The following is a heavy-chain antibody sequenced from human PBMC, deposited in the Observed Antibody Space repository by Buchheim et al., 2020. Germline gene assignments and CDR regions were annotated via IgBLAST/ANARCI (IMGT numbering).Heavy chain of an antibody. Sequence: QVQLQQSGPGLVKPSQTLSLTCAILGDSVSSDSAGWNWIRQSPSSGLEWLVRTYYRSKWYSDYAVSLKGRLTIYPDTFQTQFSLQLNSVTPEDTAVYYCARGVIRGFDYWGQGTL. CDR1: GDSVSSDSAG. V-gene: IGHV6-1*01. J-gene: IGHJ4*02. CDR3: ARGVIRGFDY. CDR2: TYYRSKWYS.